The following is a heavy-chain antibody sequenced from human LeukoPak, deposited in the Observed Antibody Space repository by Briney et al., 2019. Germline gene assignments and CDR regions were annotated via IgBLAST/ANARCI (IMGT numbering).Heavy chain of an antibody. J-gene: IGHJ4*02. Sequence: PSETLSLTCTVSGGSISSYYWSWIRQPPGKGLEWIGYIYTSGSTNYNPSLKSRVTISVDTSKNQFSLKLSSVTAADTAVYYCARGGGYSDYWGQGTLVTVSS. V-gene: IGHV4-4*09. D-gene: IGHD2-21*01. CDR2: IYTSGST. CDR1: GGSISSYY. CDR3: ARGGGYSDY.